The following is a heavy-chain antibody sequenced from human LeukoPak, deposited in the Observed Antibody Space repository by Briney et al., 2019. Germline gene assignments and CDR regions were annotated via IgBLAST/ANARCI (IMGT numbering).Heavy chain of an antibody. V-gene: IGHV3-66*01. D-gene: IGHD3-10*01. CDR3: ARESDYYGSGSFRMDV. Sequence: PGGSLRLSCAASGFTVSSNYMSWVRQAPGKGLEWVSVIYSGGSTYYADSVKGRFTISRDNSKNTLYLQMNSLRAEDTAVYYCARESDYYGSGSFRMDVWGQGTTVTVSS. CDR1: GFTVSSNY. J-gene: IGHJ6*02. CDR2: IYSGGST.